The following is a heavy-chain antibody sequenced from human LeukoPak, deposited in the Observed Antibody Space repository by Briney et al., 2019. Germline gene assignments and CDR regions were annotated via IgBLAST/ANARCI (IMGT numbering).Heavy chain of an antibody. CDR1: GFTFSSYG. V-gene: IGHV3-33*01. CDR3: AGEGGQQLGSFDY. Sequence: QPGRSLRLSCAASGFTFSSYGMHWVRQAPGQGLEWVAIIWYDGSDKYYADSVKGRFAISRDNSKKTLYLQMNSLKAEDTAVYYCAGEGGQQLGSFDYWGQGTLVTVSS. D-gene: IGHD6-13*01. CDR2: IWYDGSDK. J-gene: IGHJ4*02.